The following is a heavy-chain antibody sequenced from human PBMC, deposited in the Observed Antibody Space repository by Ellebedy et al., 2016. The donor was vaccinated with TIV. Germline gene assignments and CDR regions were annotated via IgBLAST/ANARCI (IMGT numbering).Heavy chain of an antibody. D-gene: IGHD3-10*01. CDR1: GFTFSTYW. V-gene: IGHV3-7*03. J-gene: IGHJ4*02. CDR3: ARAPRGGTDY. CDR2: INHAGSET. Sequence: GESLKISCAASGFTFSTYWMNWVRQAPGKGLESVANINHAGSETYYVDSVKGRFTISRDSAKNSLYLQMDSLRAEDTAVYFCARAPRGGTDYWGQGTLVTVSS.